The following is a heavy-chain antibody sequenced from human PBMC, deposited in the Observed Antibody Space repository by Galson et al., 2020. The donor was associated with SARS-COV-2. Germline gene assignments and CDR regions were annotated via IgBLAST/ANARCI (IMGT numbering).Heavy chain of an antibody. J-gene: IGHJ6*02. CDR1: GYSFTSYW. D-gene: IGHD3-22*01. CDR2: IYPGDSDT. V-gene: IGHV5-51*01. CDR3: ARHGLFNYYDSSGYSTDYGMDV. Sequence: GESLKISCKGSGYSFTSYWIGWVRQMPGKGLEWMGIIYPGDSDTRYSPSFQGQVTISADKSISTAYLQWSSLKASDTAMYYCARHGLFNYYDSSGYSTDYGMDVWGQGTTVTVSS.